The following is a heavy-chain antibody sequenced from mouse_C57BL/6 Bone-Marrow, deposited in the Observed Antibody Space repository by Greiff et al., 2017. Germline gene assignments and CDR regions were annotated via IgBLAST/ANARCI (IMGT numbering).Heavy chain of an antibody. V-gene: IGHV2-9-1*01. CDR3: ARDYGYDGGYYYAMDY. Sequence: VMLVESGPGLVAPSQSLSITCTVSGFSLTSYAISWVRQPPGKGLEWLGVIWTGGGTNYNSALKSRLSISKDNSKSQVFLKMNSLQTDDTARYYCARDYGYDGGYYYAMDYWGQGTSVTVSS. CDR1: GFSLTSYA. CDR2: IWTGGGT. D-gene: IGHD2-2*01. J-gene: IGHJ4*01.